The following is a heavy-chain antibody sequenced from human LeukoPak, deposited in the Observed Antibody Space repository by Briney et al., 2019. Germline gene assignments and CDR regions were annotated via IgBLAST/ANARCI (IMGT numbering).Heavy chain of an antibody. CDR1: GYTFTSYD. CDR3: ARGAPPFDY. Sequence: ASVKVSCKASGYTFTSYDINWVRQATGQGLEWMGWMNPNSGNTGYAQKLQGRVTMTTDTSTSTAYMELRSLRSDDTAVYYCARGAPPFDYWGQGTLVTVSS. V-gene: IGHV1-8*01. CDR2: MNPNSGNT. J-gene: IGHJ4*02.